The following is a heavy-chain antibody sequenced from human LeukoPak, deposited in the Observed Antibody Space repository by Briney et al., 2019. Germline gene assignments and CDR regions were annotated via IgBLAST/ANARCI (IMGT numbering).Heavy chain of an antibody. Sequence: ASVKVSCKASGYTFTSYGISWVRQAPGQGLEWMGWISAYNGNTNYAQKLQGRVTMTTDTSTSTAYMELRSLRSDDTAVYYCASLYYYDSSGYYSVPGYWGQGTLVTVSS. CDR2: ISAYNGNT. J-gene: IGHJ4*02. V-gene: IGHV1-18*01. CDR3: ASLYYYDSSGYYSVPGY. CDR1: GYTFTSYG. D-gene: IGHD3-22*01.